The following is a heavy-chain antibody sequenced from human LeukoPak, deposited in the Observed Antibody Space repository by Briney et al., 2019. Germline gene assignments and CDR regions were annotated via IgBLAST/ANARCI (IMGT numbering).Heavy chain of an antibody. D-gene: IGHD6-19*01. Sequence: PSETLSLTCTVSGGSISSYYWSWIRQPPGKGLEWIGYIYYSGSTNYNPSLKSRVTISVDTSKNQFSLKLSSVTAADTAVYYCARAPTYLSSGWYHYYYGMDVWGQGTTVTVSS. CDR1: GGSISSYY. CDR2: IYYSGST. CDR3: ARAPTYLSSGWYHYYYGMDV. J-gene: IGHJ6*02. V-gene: IGHV4-59*01.